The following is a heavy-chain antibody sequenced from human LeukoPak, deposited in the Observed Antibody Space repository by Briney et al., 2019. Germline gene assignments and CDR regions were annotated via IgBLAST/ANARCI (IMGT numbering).Heavy chain of an antibody. Sequence: SSETLSLTCAVYGGSFSGYYWSWIRQPPGKGLEWIGEINHSGSTNYNPSLKSRVTISVDTSKNQFSLKLSSVTAADTAVYYCATMSSDGKLDYWGQGTLVTVSS. D-gene: IGHD6-25*01. CDR2: INHSGST. CDR1: GGSFSGYY. CDR3: ATMSSDGKLDY. V-gene: IGHV4-34*01. J-gene: IGHJ4*02.